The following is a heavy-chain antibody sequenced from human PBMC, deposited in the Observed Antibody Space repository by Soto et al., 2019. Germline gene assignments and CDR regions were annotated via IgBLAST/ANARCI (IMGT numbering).Heavy chain of an antibody. Sequence: LSLTCAVYGGSFSGYYWSWIRQPPGKGLEWIGEINHSGSTNYNPSLKSRVTISVDTSKNQFSLKLSSVTAADTAVYYCASRLPRGAGTAYFSYYYGMDVWGQGTTVTVSS. CDR1: GGSFSGYY. D-gene: IGHD1-1*01. V-gene: IGHV4-34*01. J-gene: IGHJ6*02. CDR2: INHSGST. CDR3: ASRLPRGAGTAYFSYYYGMDV.